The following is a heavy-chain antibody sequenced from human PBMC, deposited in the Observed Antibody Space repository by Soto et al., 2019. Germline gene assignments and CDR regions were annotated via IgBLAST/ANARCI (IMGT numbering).Heavy chain of an antibody. J-gene: IGHJ4*02. CDR2: MNAGVGNT. Sequence: GASVKVSCKASGYTFTDYALHWVRQAPGQRLEWMGWMNAGVGNTLYSQKFQGRITITRDTSASTAYMELNSLKSEDTAIYYCARNTGYTFGSFNYWGPGTLVTVSS. D-gene: IGHD5-18*01. V-gene: IGHV1-3*01. CDR3: ARNTGYTFGSFNY. CDR1: GYTFTDYA.